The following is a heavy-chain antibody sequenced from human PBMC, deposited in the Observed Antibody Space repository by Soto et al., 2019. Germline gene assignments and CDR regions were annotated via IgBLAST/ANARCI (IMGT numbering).Heavy chain of an antibody. D-gene: IGHD3-22*01. J-gene: IGHJ4*02. CDR1: GGSISSGGYY. V-gene: IGHV4-31*03. CDR2: IYYSGST. CDR3: ARDPRRNYYDSSGYYGPAFDY. Sequence: SETLSLTCTVSGGSISSGGYYWSWIRQHPGKGLEWIGYIYYSGSTYYNPSLKSRVTISVDTSKNQFSLKLSSVTAADTAVYYCARDPRRNYYDSSGYYGPAFDYWGQGTLVTVSS.